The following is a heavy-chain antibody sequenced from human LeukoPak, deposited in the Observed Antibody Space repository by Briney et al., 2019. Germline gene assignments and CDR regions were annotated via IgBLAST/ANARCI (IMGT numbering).Heavy chain of an antibody. CDR2: IYHSGST. V-gene: IGHV4-38-2*02. Sequence: PSETLSLTCTVSGYSISSGYYWGWIRQPPGKGLEWIGSIYHSGSTYYNPSLKSRVTMSVDTSKNQFSLKLSSVTAADTAVYYCAREAFGVVTLPDYWGQGTLVTVSS. CDR1: GYSISSGYY. CDR3: AREAFGVVTLPDY. D-gene: IGHD3-3*01. J-gene: IGHJ4*02.